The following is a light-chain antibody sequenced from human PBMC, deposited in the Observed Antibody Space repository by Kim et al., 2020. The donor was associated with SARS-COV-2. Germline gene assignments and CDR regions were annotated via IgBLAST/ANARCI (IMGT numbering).Light chain of an antibody. Sequence: ASVGDGVTLTCRASEAISSWLAWYQQKPGKAPKLLIYVASSLQTGVPPRFRGSGSGTDFTLTISSLQPEDFATYYCQQASSFPLTFGGGTKVDIK. CDR2: VAS. J-gene: IGKJ4*01. V-gene: IGKV1-12*01. CDR3: QQASSFPLT. CDR1: EAISSW.